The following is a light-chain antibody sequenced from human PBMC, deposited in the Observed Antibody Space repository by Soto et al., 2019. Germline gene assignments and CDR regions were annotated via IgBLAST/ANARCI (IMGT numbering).Light chain of an antibody. J-gene: IGKJ4*01. Sequence: EIVLTQSPGTLSLSPGERATRSCRASQSVSSSYLAWYQQKPGQAPRLRIYGASSRATGIPDRFSGSGSGTDFTLTISRLEPEDFAVYYCQQYGSSQLTFGGGTKVEIK. CDR2: GAS. V-gene: IGKV3-20*01. CDR1: QSVSSSY. CDR3: QQYGSSQLT.